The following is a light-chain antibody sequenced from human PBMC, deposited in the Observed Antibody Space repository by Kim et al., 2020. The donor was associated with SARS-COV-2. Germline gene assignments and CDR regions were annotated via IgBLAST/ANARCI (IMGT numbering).Light chain of an antibody. J-gene: IGKJ2*01. Sequence: DIVMTQSPDSLAVSLGERATINCKSSQSLLYSTDNKNYLAWYQQKPGQPPKLLIHWASTRESGVPDRFSGSGSGTDFTLTISSLQAEDVAVYFCQQYASIPPFTFGQGTKLEI. CDR1: QSLLYSTDNKNY. V-gene: IGKV4-1*01. CDR2: WAS. CDR3: QQYASIPPFT.